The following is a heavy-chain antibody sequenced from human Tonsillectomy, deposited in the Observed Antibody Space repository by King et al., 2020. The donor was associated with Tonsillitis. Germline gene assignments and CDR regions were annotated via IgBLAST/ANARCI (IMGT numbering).Heavy chain of an antibody. CDR1: GFTFSRYW. Sequence: VQLVESGGGLVQPGGSLRLSCAASGFTFSRYWMSWVRQAPGKGLEWVANIKQDGSVKYYVDSVKGRFTISRDNSKNSLYLEMNSLRGEETAVYYCARVGGWGWFDPWGQGTLVTVSS. V-gene: IGHV3-7*01. CDR2: IKQDGSVK. D-gene: IGHD3-16*01. J-gene: IGHJ5*02. CDR3: ARVGGWGWFDP.